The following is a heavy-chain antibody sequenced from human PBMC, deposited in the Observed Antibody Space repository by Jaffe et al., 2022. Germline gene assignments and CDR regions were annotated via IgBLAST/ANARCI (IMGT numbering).Heavy chain of an antibody. CDR1: GFTFGDYA. J-gene: IGHJ4*02. V-gene: IGHV3-49*04. D-gene: IGHD3-22*01. CDR2: IRSKAYGGTT. Sequence: EVQLVESGGGLVQPGRSLRLSCTASGFTFGDYAMSWVRQAPGKGLEWVGFIRSKAYGGTTEYAASVKGRFTISRDDSKSIAYLQMNSLKTEDTAVYYCTPYSSGYYYEDVVDYWGQGTLVTVSS. CDR3: TPYSSGYYYEDVVDY.